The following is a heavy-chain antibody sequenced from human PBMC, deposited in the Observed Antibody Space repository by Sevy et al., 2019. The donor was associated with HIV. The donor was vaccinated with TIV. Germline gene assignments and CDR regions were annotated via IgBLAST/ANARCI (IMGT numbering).Heavy chain of an antibody. D-gene: IGHD3-3*01. CDR2: ISADNGNT. V-gene: IGHV1-18*01. CDR3: ARVLGFWSCYPNYYYSGMDV. Sequence: ASVKVSCKASGYTFTSYGISWVRQAPGQGLEWMGWISADNGNTNYAQKLQGRDTMTTDTSTSTAYMELRSLRSDGTAVYYCARVLGFWSCYPNYYYSGMDVGGQGTTVTVS. CDR1: GYTFTSYG. J-gene: IGHJ6*02.